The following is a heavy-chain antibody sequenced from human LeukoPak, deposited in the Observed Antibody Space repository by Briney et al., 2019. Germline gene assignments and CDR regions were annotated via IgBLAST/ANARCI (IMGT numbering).Heavy chain of an antibody. V-gene: IGHV1-69*06. Sequence: SVKVSCKASGGTFSSYAISWVRQAPGQGLEWMGGIIPIFGTANYAQKFQGRVTITADKSTSTAYMELGSLRSEDTAVYYCARKVPNDSSGYYYRGQFDPWGQGTLVTVSS. CDR3: ARKVPNDSSGYYYRGQFDP. CDR1: GGTFSSYA. J-gene: IGHJ5*02. D-gene: IGHD3-22*01. CDR2: IIPIFGTA.